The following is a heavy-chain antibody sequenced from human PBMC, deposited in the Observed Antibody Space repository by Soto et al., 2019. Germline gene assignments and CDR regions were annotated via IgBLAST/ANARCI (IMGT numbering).Heavy chain of an antibody. D-gene: IGHD6-19*01. Sequence: SVKVSCKASGGTFSSYAISWVRQAPGQGLAWMGRIIPILGTAKYAQKFQGRVTITADKSTSTAYMELSSLRSEDTALYYCARSVEWLASFDYWGQGTLVTVSS. CDR1: GGTFSSYA. CDR3: ARSVEWLASFDY. J-gene: IGHJ4*02. V-gene: IGHV1-69*04. CDR2: IIPILGTA.